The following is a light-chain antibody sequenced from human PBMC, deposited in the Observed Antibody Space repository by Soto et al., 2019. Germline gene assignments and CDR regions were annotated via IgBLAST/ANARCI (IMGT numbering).Light chain of an antibody. J-gene: IGKJ1*01. CDR1: QAVNTR. V-gene: IGKV3-11*01. Sequence: EIVLPQSPATLSSFPGDRVTLSCRASQAVNTRLAWYQHKPGQAPRLLIYLTSNRAAGIPARFSGSGSETDSTLTISDVEPEDCAVYYCHQRQSWPRTFGQGTKVDIK. CDR2: LTS. CDR3: HQRQSWPRT.